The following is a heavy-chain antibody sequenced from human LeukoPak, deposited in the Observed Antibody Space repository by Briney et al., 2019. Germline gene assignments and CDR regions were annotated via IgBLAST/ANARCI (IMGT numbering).Heavy chain of an antibody. CDR2: ISSNGDNT. V-gene: IGHV3-64D*06. J-gene: IGHJ4*02. Sequence: PGGSLRRSCSVSGFTFSTYVMHWVRQAPGKGLEYVSAISSNGDNTYYADSVKGRFTISRDNSKNTLYLQMSSLRADDTAVYYCVSGTGYWGQGTLVTVSS. CDR3: VSGTGY. CDR1: GFTFSTYV.